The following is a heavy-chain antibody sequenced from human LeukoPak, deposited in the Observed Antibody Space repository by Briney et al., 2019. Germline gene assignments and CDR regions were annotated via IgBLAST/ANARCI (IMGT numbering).Heavy chain of an antibody. CDR1: GFTVSGNY. CDR2: LYSTGTI. J-gene: IGHJ4*02. Sequence: GGSLRLSCAASGFTVSGNYMSWVRQAPGKGLEWVSVLYSTGTIYYADSVKGRFTISRDNSKNTLYLQMNSLRAEDTAVYYCASECSSSWTAFDYWGQGTLVTVSS. D-gene: IGHD6-13*01. V-gene: IGHV3-53*01. CDR3: ASECSSSWTAFDY.